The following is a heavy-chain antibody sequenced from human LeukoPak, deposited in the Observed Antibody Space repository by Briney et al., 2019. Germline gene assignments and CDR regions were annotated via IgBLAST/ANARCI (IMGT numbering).Heavy chain of an antibody. V-gene: IGHV1-18*01. CDR2: ISAYNGNT. J-gene: IGHJ4*02. CDR3: ARDTRDPIVVVPAAIPFDY. Sequence: GASVKVSCKASGYTVTSYGISWVRQAPGQGLEWMGWISAYNGNTNYAQKLQGRVTMTTDTSTSTAYMELRSLRSDDTAVYYCARDTRDPIVVVPAAIPFDYWGQGTLVTVSS. D-gene: IGHD2-2*01. CDR1: GYTVTSYG.